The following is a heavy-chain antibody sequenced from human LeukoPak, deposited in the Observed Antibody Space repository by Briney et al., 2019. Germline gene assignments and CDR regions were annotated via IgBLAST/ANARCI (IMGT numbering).Heavy chain of an antibody. CDR3: AKEYTGTFSPFPSYFDN. CDR2: ISGSGGRT. D-gene: IGHD1-26*01. CDR1: GFTFSSYG. V-gene: IGHV3-23*01. J-gene: IGHJ4*02. Sequence: GGSLRLSCAASGFTFSSYGMSWVRQAPGKGLEWVSAISGSGGRTYYADSVKGRFTISRDNSKNTLYLQMNSLRAEDTAIYYCAKEYTGTFSPFPSYFDNWGQGTLVTVSS.